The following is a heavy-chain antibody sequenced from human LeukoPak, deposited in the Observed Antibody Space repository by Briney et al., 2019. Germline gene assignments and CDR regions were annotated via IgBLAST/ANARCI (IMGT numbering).Heavy chain of an antibody. J-gene: IGHJ4*02. CDR3: ARLRSPTIFGVVQTHYFDY. D-gene: IGHD3-3*01. CDR2: IYPGDSDT. V-gene: IGHV5-51*01. Sequence: GESLKISCKGSGYSFTSYWIGWVRQMPGKGLEWMGIIYPGDSDTRYSPSFQGQVTISADKSISTAYLQWSSLKASDTAMYYCARLRSPTIFGVVQTHYFDYWGQGTLVTVSS. CDR1: GYSFTSYW.